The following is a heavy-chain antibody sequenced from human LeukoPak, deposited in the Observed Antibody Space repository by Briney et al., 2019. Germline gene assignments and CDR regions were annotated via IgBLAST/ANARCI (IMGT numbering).Heavy chain of an antibody. CDR2: IIPIFGTA. J-gene: IGHJ4*02. CDR1: GGTFSSYA. D-gene: IGHD3-22*01. Sequence: SVKVSCKASGGTFSSYAISWVRQAPGQGLEWMGGIIPIFGTANYAQKFQGRVTITADESTSTAYMELSSLRSEDTAVYYCARRRYYYDSSGPFDYWGQGTLVTASS. V-gene: IGHV1-69*13. CDR3: ARRRYYYDSSGPFDY.